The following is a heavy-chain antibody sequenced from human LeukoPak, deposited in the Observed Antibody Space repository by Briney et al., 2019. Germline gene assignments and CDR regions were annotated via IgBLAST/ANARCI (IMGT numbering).Heavy chain of an antibody. CDR1: GGTFSSYA. Sequence: GSSVKVSCKASGGTFSSYAISWVRQAPGQGLEWMGGIIPIFGTANYAQKFQGRVTITADESTSTAYMELSSLRSEDTAVYYCARDRDLHSSWETFDYWGQGTLVTVSS. CDR2: IIPIFGTA. J-gene: IGHJ4*02. CDR3: ARDRDLHSSWETFDY. D-gene: IGHD6-13*01. V-gene: IGHV1-69*01.